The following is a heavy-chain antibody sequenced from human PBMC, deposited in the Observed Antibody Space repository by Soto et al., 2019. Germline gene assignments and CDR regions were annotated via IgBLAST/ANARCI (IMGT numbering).Heavy chain of an antibody. V-gene: IGHV4-39*01. D-gene: IGHD3-16*02. Sequence: SETLSRTCTVSGGSISSSNYYWGWIRQPPGKGLEWIGNIYNSGTTSYNPSFRSRVSISIDTSKSQFSLKLTSVSAADTAVYYCASRPIMITLGGVIDYHFDFSGQGPLVTVSS. CDR1: GGSISSSNYY. J-gene: IGHJ4*02. CDR2: IYNSGTT. CDR3: ASRPIMITLGGVIDYHFDF.